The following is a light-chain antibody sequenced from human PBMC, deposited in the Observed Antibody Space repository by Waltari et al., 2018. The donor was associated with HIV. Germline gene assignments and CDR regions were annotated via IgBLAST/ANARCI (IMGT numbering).Light chain of an antibody. CDR2: EVS. J-gene: IGLJ3*02. CDR3: SSYRSSSTPLWV. V-gene: IGLV2-14*01. Sequence: QSALTQPASVSGSPGQSIPISCTGTSSDVVSYNFVSWYQQHPDKAPKLMIYEVSNRPSGVSNRFSGSKSDNTASLTISGLQAEDEADYYCSSYRSSSTPLWVFGGGTKLTVL. CDR1: SSDVVSYNF.